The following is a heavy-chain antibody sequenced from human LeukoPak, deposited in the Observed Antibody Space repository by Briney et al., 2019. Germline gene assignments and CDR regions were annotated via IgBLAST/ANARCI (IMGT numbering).Heavy chain of an antibody. CDR2: ISLKSGDT. Sequence: ASVKVSCKTSGFTFTDYYMHWVRQAPGQGLEWMGWISLKSGDTNYAQKFQGRVTMTRDTSISTGYMELSSLRSDDTAVYLCGRDRHLDLWGRGTLVTVSS. J-gene: IGHJ2*01. CDR3: GRDRHLDL. V-gene: IGHV1-2*02. CDR1: GFTFTDYY.